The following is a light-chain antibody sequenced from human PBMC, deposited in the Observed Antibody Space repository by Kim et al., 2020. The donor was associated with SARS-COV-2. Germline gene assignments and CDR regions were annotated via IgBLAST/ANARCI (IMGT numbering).Light chain of an antibody. CDR2: GVS. CDR1: QSVSAGY. CDR3: QQYGRSQRT. V-gene: IGKV3-20*01. J-gene: IGKJ1*01. Sequence: GERASRSCRASQSVSAGYLAWYQHRPGQAPRLLIYGVSSRATGIPDRFSGSGSGSGTDFTLTISRLEPEDFAVYYCQQYGRSQRTFGQGTKVEVK.